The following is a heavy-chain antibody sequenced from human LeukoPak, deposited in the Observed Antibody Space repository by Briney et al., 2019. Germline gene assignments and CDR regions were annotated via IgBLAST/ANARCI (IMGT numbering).Heavy chain of an antibody. Sequence: GESLKISCKGSGYSFTSYWIGWVRQMPGKGLEWMGIIYPGDSDTRYSPSFQGQVTISADKSISTAYLQWSSLKASDTAMYYCARLPGYCSSTSCKDYYYYGMDVWAKGPRSPSP. V-gene: IGHV5-51*01. CDR1: GYSFTSYW. CDR3: ARLPGYCSSTSCKDYYYYGMDV. D-gene: IGHD2-2*01. J-gene: IGHJ6*02. CDR2: IYPGDSDT.